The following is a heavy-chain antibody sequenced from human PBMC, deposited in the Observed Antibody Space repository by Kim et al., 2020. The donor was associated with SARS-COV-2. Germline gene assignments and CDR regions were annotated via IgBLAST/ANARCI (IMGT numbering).Heavy chain of an antibody. CDR3: AKSPPPPSGVVPAAIGAHYYYYYYMDV. J-gene: IGHJ6*03. CDR1: GFTFSSYA. CDR2: ISGSGGST. V-gene: IGHV3-23*01. D-gene: IGHD2-2*02. Sequence: GGSLRLSCAASGFTFSSYAMSWVRQAPGKGLEWVSAISGSGGSTYYADSVKGRFTISRDNSKNTLYLQMNSLRAEDTAVYYCAKSPPPPSGVVPAAIGAHYYYYYYMDVWGKGTTVTVSS.